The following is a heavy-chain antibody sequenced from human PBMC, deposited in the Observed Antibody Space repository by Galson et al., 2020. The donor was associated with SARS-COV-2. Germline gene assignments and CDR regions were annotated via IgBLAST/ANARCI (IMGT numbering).Heavy chain of an antibody. CDR2: IKQAGSEK. Sequence: GEALNLPCPAPGFTFRSYWMRWVRQAPGKGLEWVANIKQAGSEKYHVDSVTGRFTISRDKAKNSLYLQMNSLRAEDTAVYYCARDGRYYESSGYIPRRTANFRDDAFDIWGQGTTVTVSS. D-gene: IGHD3-22*01. J-gene: IGHJ3*02. CDR3: ARDGRYYESSGYIPRRTANFRDDAFDI. CDR1: GFTFRSYW. V-gene: IGHV3-7*01.